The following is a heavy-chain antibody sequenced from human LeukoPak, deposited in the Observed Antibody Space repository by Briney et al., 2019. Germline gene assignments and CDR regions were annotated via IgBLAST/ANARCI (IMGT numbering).Heavy chain of an antibody. Sequence: GGSLRLSCAASGFTFSDYYMSCIRQAPGKGLEWVSYISRSSSDTNYADSVKGRFTISRDNAKNSLYLQMNSLRAEDTAVYYCASGGPVTTYDFDYWGQGTLVTVSS. CDR1: GFTFSDYY. CDR2: ISRSSSDT. CDR3: ASGGPVTTYDFDY. J-gene: IGHJ4*02. V-gene: IGHV3-11*06. D-gene: IGHD4-17*01.